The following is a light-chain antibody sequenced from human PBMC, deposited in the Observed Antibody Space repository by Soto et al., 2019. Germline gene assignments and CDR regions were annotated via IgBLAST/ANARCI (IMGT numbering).Light chain of an antibody. CDR1: SSDIGSNP. Sequence: QSVLTQPPSASGTPGQRVAISCSGGSSDIGSNPVNWYLHLPGAAPKLLIYRDNQRPSGVPDRFSGSKSGTSASLTISGLQSADEAEYFCSAWDDNIYGPVFGGGTKLTVL. V-gene: IGLV1-44*01. CDR3: SAWDDNIYGPV. J-gene: IGLJ2*01. CDR2: RDN.